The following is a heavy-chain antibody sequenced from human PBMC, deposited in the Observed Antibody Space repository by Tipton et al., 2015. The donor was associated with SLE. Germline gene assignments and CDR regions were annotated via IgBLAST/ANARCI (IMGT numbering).Heavy chain of an antibody. CDR1: GGSISSYY. Sequence: TLSLTCTVSGGSISSYYWSWIRQPPGKGLEWIGYIYYSGSTNYNPSLKSRVTISVDTSKNQFSLKLSSVTAADTAVYYCARDGGAKNYYYYYYMDVGGKGTTVTVSS. V-gene: IGHV4-59*01. J-gene: IGHJ6*03. CDR2: IYYSGST. CDR3: ARDGGAKNYYYYYYMDV. D-gene: IGHD3-16*01.